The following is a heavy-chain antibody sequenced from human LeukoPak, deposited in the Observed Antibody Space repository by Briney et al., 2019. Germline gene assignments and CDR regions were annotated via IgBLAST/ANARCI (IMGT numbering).Heavy chain of an antibody. CDR2: INHSGST. CDR3: ARFGMVRGVMTH. Sequence: PSETLSLTCTVSGGSISSSSYYWGWIRQPPGKGLEWIGEINHSGSTNYNPSLKSRVTISVDTSKNQFSLKLSSVTAADTAVYYCARFGMVRGVMTHWGQGTLVTVSS. J-gene: IGHJ4*02. V-gene: IGHV4-39*07. CDR1: GGSISSSSYY. D-gene: IGHD3-10*01.